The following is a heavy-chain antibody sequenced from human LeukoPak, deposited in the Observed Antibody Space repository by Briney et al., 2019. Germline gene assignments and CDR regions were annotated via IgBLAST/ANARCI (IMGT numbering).Heavy chain of an antibody. CDR1: GYAFIGYY. CDR3: AREGDYDYVWGTYRYWDDY. CDR2: INPNSGGT. V-gene: IGHV1-2*02. J-gene: IGHJ4*02. Sequence: ASVKVSCKASGYAFIGYYLHWVRQAPGQGLEWMGWINPNSGGTNYVQKFQGRVTITKDRSISTGYMELSSLRSDDTAVYYCAREGDYDYVWGTYRYWDDYWGQGTLVTVSS. D-gene: IGHD3-16*02.